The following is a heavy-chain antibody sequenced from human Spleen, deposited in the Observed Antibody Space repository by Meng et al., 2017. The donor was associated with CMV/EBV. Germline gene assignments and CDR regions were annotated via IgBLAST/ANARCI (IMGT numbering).Heavy chain of an antibody. CDR1: GFTFDDYG. J-gene: IGHJ4*02. D-gene: IGHD6-19*01. Sequence: GESLKISCAASGFTFDDYGMSWVRQAPGKGLEWVSGINWNGGSTGYADSVKGRFTISRDNAKNSLYLQMNSLRAEVTALYYCARDLSSGWYRPPYYWGQGTLVTVSS. CDR2: INWNGGST. V-gene: IGHV3-20*04. CDR3: ARDLSSGWYRPPYY.